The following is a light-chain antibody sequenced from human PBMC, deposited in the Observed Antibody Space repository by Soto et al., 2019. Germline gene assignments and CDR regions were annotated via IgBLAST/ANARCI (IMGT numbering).Light chain of an antibody. CDR2: DAS. CDR1: QSVSSY. V-gene: IGKV3-11*01. Sequence: EIVLTQSPATLSLSPGGRANLSCRASQSVSSYFAWYQQKTGQAPRLLIYDASNKATGIPAKFSGSWSGTDFTFTISSLEPEDFAVYYCQQRSNWPLTFGQGTKV. J-gene: IGKJ1*01. CDR3: QQRSNWPLT.